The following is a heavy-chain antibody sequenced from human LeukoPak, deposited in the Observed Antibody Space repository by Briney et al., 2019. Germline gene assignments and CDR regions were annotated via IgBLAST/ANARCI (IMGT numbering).Heavy chain of an antibody. D-gene: IGHD6-19*01. J-gene: IGHJ4*02. CDR2: FDPEDGET. V-gene: IGHV1-24*01. CDR1: GYTLTELS. CDR3: ATGGFAAVAGPFDY. Sequence: ASVKVSCKVSGYTLTELSMHWVRQAPGKGLEWMGGFDPEDGETIYAQKFQGRVTMTEDTSTDTAYMELCSLRSEDTAVYYCATGGFAAVAGPFDYWGQGTLVTVSS.